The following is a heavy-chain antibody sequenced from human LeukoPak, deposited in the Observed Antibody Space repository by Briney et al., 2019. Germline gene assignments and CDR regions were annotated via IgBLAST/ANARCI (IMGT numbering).Heavy chain of an antibody. CDR2: VYTSGST. CDR1: GGSISSYY. CDR3: ARDRHDYDSSGYYYVDY. V-gene: IGHV4-4*07. Sequence: SETVSLICTVSGGSISSYYWSWIRQPAGKGLEWIGRVYTSGSTNYNPSLKSRVTMSVDTSKNQFSLKLSSVTAADTAVYYCARDRHDYDSSGYYYVDYWGQGTLVTVSS. J-gene: IGHJ4*02. D-gene: IGHD3-22*01.